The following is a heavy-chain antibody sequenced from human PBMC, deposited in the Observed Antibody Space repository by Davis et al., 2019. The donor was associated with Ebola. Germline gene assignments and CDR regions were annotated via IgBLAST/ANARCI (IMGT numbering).Heavy chain of an antibody. V-gene: IGHV4-61*08. CDR3: ATQYSNGWFDP. D-gene: IGHD4-11*01. CDR1: GGSVSSGGYY. Sequence: SETLSLTCTVSGGSVSSGGYYWNWIRQPPGKGLEWIGRIYYSGSTDYSPSLKSRVTISVDTSKNQFSLKLSSVTAADTAVYYCATQYSNGWFDPWGQGTLVTVSS. CDR2: IYYSGST. J-gene: IGHJ5*02.